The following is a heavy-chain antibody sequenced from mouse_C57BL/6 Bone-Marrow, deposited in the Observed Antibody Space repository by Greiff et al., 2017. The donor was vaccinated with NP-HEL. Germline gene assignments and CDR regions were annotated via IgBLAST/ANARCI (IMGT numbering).Heavy chain of an antibody. CDR1: GYTFTDYY. Sequence: VQLQESGAELVRPGASVKLSCKASGYTFTDYYINWVKQRPGQGLEWIARIYPGSGNTYYNEKFKCKATLTAEKSSSTAYMQLSSLTSEDSAVYFCARYGNYYAMDYWGQGTSVTVSS. J-gene: IGHJ4*01. D-gene: IGHD2-1*01. CDR3: ARYGNYYAMDY. CDR2: IYPGSGNT. V-gene: IGHV1-76*01.